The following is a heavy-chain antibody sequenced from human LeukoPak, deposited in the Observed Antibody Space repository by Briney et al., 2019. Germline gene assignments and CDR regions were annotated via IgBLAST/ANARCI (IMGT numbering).Heavy chain of an antibody. Sequence: GESLKISCKGSGYSFTSYWIGWVRQMPGKGLEWMGIIYPGDSDTRSSPSFQCQVTISADKSISTAYLQWSSLKASDTAMYYCARHGSYGYLTFDYWGQGTLVTVSS. J-gene: IGHJ4*02. CDR2: IYPGDSDT. CDR3: ARHGSYGYLTFDY. D-gene: IGHD5-18*01. CDR1: GYSFTSYW. V-gene: IGHV5-51*01.